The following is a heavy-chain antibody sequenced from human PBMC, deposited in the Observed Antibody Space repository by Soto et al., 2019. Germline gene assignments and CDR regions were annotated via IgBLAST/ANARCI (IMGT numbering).Heavy chain of an antibody. CDR3: ARLRGIAVAGTGAPPSDY. J-gene: IGHJ4*02. CDR1: GGTFSSYA. V-gene: IGHV1-69*12. CDR2: IIPIFGTA. Sequence: QVQLVQSGAEVKKPGSSVKVSCKASGGTFSSYAISWVRQAPGQGLEWMGGIIPIFGTANYAQKFQGRVTITADESTSTAYMELSSLRSEDTAVYYCARLRGIAVAGTGAPPSDYWGQGTLVTVSS. D-gene: IGHD6-19*01.